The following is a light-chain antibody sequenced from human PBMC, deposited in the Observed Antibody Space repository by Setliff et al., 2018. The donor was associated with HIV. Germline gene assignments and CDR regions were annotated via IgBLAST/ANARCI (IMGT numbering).Light chain of an antibody. V-gene: IGLV2-11*01. J-gene: IGLJ1*01. CDR1: SSDVGGYNY. Sequence: SALTQPRSVSGSPGQSVTISCTGTSSDVGGYNYVSWYQQHPDKAPKLMIYDVSKRPSGVPDRFSGSKSGNTASLTISGLQAEDEADYYCCSYAGSYTPDVFGTGTKGTV. CDR3: CSYAGSYTPDV. CDR2: DVS.